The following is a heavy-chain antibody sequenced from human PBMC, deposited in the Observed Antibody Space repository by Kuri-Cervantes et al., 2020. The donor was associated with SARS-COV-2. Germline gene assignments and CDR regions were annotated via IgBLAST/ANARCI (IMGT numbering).Heavy chain of an antibody. D-gene: IGHD2-2*01. V-gene: IGHV4-39*07. CDR1: GGSISSSSYY. Sequence: GSLRLSCTVSGGSISSSSYYWGWIRQPPGKGLEWIGSIYYSGSTYYNPSLKSRVTISVDTPKNQFSLKLSSVTAADTAVYYCAREDLSVVVPAAFFDYWGQGTLVTVSS. CDR3: AREDLSVVVPAAFFDY. CDR2: IYYSGST. J-gene: IGHJ4*02.